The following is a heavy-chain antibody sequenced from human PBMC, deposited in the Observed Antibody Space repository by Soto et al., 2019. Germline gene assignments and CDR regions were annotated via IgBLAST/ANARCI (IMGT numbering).Heavy chain of an antibody. CDR3: ARDWVDDYGGPGGLNY. D-gene: IGHD4-17*01. CDR1: GFTFSSYS. J-gene: IGHJ4*02. V-gene: IGHV3-48*02. Sequence: GGSLRLSCAASGFTFSSYSMNWVRQAPGKGLEWVSYISSSSSTIYYADSVKGRFTISRDNAKNSLYLQMNSLRDEDTAVYYCARDWVDDYGGPGGLNYWGQGTLVTVSS. CDR2: ISSSSSTI.